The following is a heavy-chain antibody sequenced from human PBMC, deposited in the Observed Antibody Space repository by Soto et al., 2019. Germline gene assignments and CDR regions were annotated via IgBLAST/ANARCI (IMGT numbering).Heavy chain of an antibody. CDR2: ISGSGTIT. D-gene: IGHD2-15*01. Sequence: EVQLLESGGGLVQPGGSLRLSCAASGFPFSSRAMSWVRQAPGKGLEWVSAISGSGTITYYADSVKGRFTISSDTSKKTICLQTKSLRADDTAVFYFAKWARYCCRGDCRAWGQGTLVTVSS. J-gene: IGHJ5*02. CDR1: GFPFSSRA. V-gene: IGHV3-23*01. CDR3: AKWARYCCRGDCRA.